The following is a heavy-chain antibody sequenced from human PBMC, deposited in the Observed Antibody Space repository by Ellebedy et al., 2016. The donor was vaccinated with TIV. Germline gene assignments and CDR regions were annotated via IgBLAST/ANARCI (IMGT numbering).Heavy chain of an antibody. CDR2: ISGGGGIT. CDR1: GFTFNRYV. Sequence: GESLKISXAASGFTFNRYVITWARQAPGKGLAWVSSISGGGGITNYADSVKGRFTISRDNSKNTLYLQMNSLRAEDTAVYYCAKVEVGYCSGGSCFTNWFDPWGQGTLVTVSS. J-gene: IGHJ5*02. V-gene: IGHV3-23*01. CDR3: AKVEVGYCSGGSCFTNWFDP. D-gene: IGHD2-15*01.